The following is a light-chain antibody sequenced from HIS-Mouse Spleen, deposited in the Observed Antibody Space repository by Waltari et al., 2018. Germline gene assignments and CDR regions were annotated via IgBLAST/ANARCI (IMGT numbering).Light chain of an antibody. Sequence: SSELTQDPAVSVALGQTVRITCQGYSLRSYYASWYQQKPGQAPVLVIYGKNNRPSGIPDRFSGSSSGKTASLTITGAQAEDEADYYCNSRDSSGNLLVFGGGTKLTVL. CDR1: SLRSYY. CDR3: NSRDSSGNLLV. V-gene: IGLV3-19*01. J-gene: IGLJ2*01. CDR2: GKN.